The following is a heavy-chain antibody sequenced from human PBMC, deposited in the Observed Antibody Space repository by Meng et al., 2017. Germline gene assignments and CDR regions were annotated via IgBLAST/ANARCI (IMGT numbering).Heavy chain of an antibody. V-gene: IGHV4-34*01. CDR2: INHSGST. D-gene: IGHD3-10*01. J-gene: IGHJ5*02. CDR1: GVSFSGYY. CDR3: ARKFTMVRGIYNWFDP. Sequence: QVQRRRWGAGLLKHSEHRSLPCAVDGVSFSGYYWSWIRQPPGKGLEWIGEINHSGSTNYNPSLKSRVTISVGTSKNQFSLKLSSVTAADTAVYYCARKFTMVRGIYNWFDPWGQGTLVTVSS.